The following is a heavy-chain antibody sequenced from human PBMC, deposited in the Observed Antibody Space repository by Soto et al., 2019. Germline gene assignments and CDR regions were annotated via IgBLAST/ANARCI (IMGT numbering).Heavy chain of an antibody. CDR2: ISSSSSTI. CDR3: ARVRRYNWNYGSYYYYYGMDV. D-gene: IGHD1-7*01. V-gene: IGHV3-48*02. Sequence: VQLVESGGGLVQPGGSLRLSCAASGFTFSSYSMNWVRQAPGKGLEWVSYISSSSSTIYYADSVKGRFTISRDNAKNSLYLQMNSLRDEDTAVYYCARVRRYNWNYGSYYYYYGMDVWGQGTTVTVSS. CDR1: GFTFSSYS. J-gene: IGHJ6*02.